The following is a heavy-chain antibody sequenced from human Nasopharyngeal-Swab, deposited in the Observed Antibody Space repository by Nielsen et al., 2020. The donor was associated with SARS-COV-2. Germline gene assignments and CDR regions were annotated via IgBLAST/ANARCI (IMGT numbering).Heavy chain of an antibody. J-gene: IGHJ4*02. CDR2: ITSSSSTR. V-gene: IGHV3-48*02. D-gene: IGHD1-26*01. CDR3: VREFEATGATYLDY. Sequence: GSLRLSCAASGFAFSDYSMDWVRQAPGKGLEWVSYITSSSSTRYYADSVKGRFTVSRDNAKNSLYLQMSSLRDEDTAVYYCVREFEATGATYLDYWGLGTLVTVSS. CDR1: GFAFSDYS.